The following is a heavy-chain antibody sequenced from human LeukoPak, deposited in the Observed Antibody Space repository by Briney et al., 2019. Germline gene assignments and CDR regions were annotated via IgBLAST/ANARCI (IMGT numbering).Heavy chain of an antibody. CDR1: GYTFTSYD. J-gene: IGHJ5*02. V-gene: IGHV1-8*01. D-gene: IGHD6-13*01. CDR3: ARGASPRWYSSSWSWFDP. Sequence: EASVKVSCKASGYTFTSYDINWVRQATGQGLEWMGWMNPNSGNTGYAQKFQGRVTMTRNTSISTAYMELSSLRSEDTAVYYCARGASPRWYSSSWSWFDPWGQGTLVTVSS. CDR2: MNPNSGNT.